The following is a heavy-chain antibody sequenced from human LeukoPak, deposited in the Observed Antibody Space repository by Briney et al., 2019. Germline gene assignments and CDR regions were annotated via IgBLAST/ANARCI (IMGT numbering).Heavy chain of an antibody. CDR3: ARERVRGSGVIDH. CDR1: GGSISSYY. CDR2: MYYSGST. V-gene: IGHV4-59*01. D-gene: IGHD3-10*01. Sequence: SETLSLTCTVSGGSISSYYWSWIRQPPGKGLEWIGYMYYSGSTNYNPSLKSRVTISVDTSKNQFSLTLSSVTAADTAVYYCARERVRGSGVIDHWGQGTLVTVFS. J-gene: IGHJ4*02.